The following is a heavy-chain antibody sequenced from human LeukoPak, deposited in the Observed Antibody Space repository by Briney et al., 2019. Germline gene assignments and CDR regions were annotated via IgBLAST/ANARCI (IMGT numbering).Heavy chain of an antibody. D-gene: IGHD1-26*01. CDR1: GXTFSSYW. CDR3: AGWASTTSAV. J-gene: IGHJ3*01. CDR2: INGDGSAT. V-gene: IGHV3-74*01. Sequence: PGGSLRLSCAASGXTFSSYWLHWVRQVPGKGLVWVSRINGDGSATTYADSVKGRFTTSRDNAKKTLYLQMNSLRAEDTAVYYCAGWASTTSAVWGQGTMVTVSS.